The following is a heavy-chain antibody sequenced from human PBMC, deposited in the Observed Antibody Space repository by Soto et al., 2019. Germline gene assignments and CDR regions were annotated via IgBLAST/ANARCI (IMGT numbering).Heavy chain of an antibody. J-gene: IGHJ5*02. CDR2: IYYTGST. CDR1: GGSISSGGYY. CDR3: ARVSVARYYKYNWFDP. D-gene: IGHD3-10*01. V-gene: IGHV4-31*03. Sequence: PSETLSLTCTVSGGSISSGGYYWSWIRQHPGKGLEWIGYIYYTGSTYYNPSLKSRVTISVDTSKNQFSLKLSSVTAADTAVYYCARVSVARYYKYNWFDPWGQGTLVTVYS.